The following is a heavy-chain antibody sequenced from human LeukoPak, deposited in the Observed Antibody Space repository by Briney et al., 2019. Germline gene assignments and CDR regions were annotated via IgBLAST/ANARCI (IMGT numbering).Heavy chain of an antibody. CDR3: ARDLRDCSGGSCYYWFDP. V-gene: IGHV4-59*01. D-gene: IGHD2-15*01. J-gene: IGHJ5*02. Sequence: SETLSLTCTVSGGSISSYYWSWIRQPPGKGLEWIGYIYYSGSTNYNPSLKSRVTISVDTSKNQFSLTLSSVTAADTAVYYCARDLRDCSGGSCYYWFDPWGQGTLVTVSS. CDR2: IYYSGST. CDR1: GGSISSYY.